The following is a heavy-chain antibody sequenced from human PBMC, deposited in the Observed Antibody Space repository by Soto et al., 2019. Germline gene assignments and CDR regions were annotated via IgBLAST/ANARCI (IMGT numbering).Heavy chain of an antibody. Sequence: GESLXISCPASGFTFSAYEMHWVRQTTGQGLEWVSAIGAADDPYYLGSVKGRFTISRENAKNSLYLQMNSLRAEDTAVYYCARAYSGRLPRRADYYFAMDVWGQGTTVTVSS. V-gene: IGHV3-13*05. CDR1: GFTFSAYE. J-gene: IGHJ6*02. CDR2: IGAADDP. D-gene: IGHD2-15*01. CDR3: ARAYSGRLPRRADYYFAMDV.